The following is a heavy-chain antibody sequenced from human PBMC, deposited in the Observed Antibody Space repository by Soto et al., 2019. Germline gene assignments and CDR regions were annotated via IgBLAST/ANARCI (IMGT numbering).Heavy chain of an antibody. J-gene: IGHJ6*02. D-gene: IGHD3-3*01. CDR1: GYTFTSYD. CDR3: ARGPYYDFWSGYYNSYYYYYGMDV. CDR2: MHPNSGNT. V-gene: IGHV1-8*01. Sequence: RASVKVSCKASGYTFTSYDINWVRQATGQGLEWMGWMHPNSGNTGYAQKFQGRVTMTRNTSISTAYMELSSLRSEDTAVYYCARGPYYDFWSGYYNSYYYYYGMDVWGQGTTVTVSS.